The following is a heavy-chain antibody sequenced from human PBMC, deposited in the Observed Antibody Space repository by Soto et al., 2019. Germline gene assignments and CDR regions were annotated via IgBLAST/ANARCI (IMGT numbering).Heavy chain of an antibody. D-gene: IGHD3-10*01. J-gene: IGHJ4*02. CDR1: GGSISTYY. CDR2: IYASGAT. Sequence: SETLSLTCTVSGGSISTYYWSWIRQPPGGTLEWIGYIYASGATTYNPSLESRVTMSVDMPNNEFSLELTSLAAADTAVYYCARSHSFDGSIYHYYFDFWGQGTLVTVSS. CDR3: ARSHSFDGSIYHYYFDF. V-gene: IGHV4-59*01.